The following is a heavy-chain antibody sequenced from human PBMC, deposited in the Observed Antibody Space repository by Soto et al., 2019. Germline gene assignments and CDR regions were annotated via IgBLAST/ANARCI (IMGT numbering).Heavy chain of an antibody. Sequence: SETLSLTCAVYGGSFSGYYWSWIRQPPGKGLEWIGYIYHSGSTYYNPSLKSRVTISVDRSKNQFSLKLSSVTAADTAVYYCARVRGPWGQGTLVTVSS. CDR3: ARVRGP. CDR2: IYHSGST. CDR1: GGSFSGYY. J-gene: IGHJ5*02. D-gene: IGHD3-10*01. V-gene: IGHV4-34*01.